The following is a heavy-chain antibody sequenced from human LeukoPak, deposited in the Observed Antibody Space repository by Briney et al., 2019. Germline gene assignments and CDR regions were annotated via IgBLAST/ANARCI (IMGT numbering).Heavy chain of an antibody. D-gene: IGHD6-19*01. CDR2: IGSSGTTI. CDR3: ALLAVASDFDY. J-gene: IGHJ4*02. CDR1: GLPFSVYE. Sequence: GGSLRLSCAVSGLPFSVYEMNWVRQAPGKGLEWVSSIGSSGTTIYYADSVRGRFSISRDNAKSSLYLQMNSLRVEDTAVYYCALLAVASDFDYWGQGALVTVSS. V-gene: IGHV3-48*03.